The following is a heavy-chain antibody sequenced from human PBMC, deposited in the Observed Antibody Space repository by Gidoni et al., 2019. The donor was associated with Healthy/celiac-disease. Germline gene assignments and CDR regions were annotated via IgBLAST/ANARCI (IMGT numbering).Heavy chain of an antibody. CDR2: ISYDGSNK. Sequence: GGGVVQPGRSLRLSCAASGFTFSSYGMHWVRQAPGKGLGWVAVISYDGSNKYYADSVKGRFTISRDNSKNTLYLQMNSLRAEDTAVYYCEGFGYGDPGAFDIWGQGTMVTVSS. V-gene: IGHV3-30*03. D-gene: IGHD4-17*01. CDR1: GFTFSSYG. J-gene: IGHJ3*02. CDR3: EGFGYGDPGAFDI.